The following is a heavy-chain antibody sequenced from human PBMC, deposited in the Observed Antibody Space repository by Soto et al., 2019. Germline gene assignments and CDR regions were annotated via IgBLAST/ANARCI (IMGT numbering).Heavy chain of an antibody. J-gene: IGHJ4*02. D-gene: IGHD3-22*01. V-gene: IGHV1-69*06. CDR3: ARRHSSGFFRFFDS. CDR2: TGSGTGPG. Sequence: SVKVSCKASGGSLSTNPISWVRQAPGQGLEWMGGTGSGTGPGNHAQKFQGRLTVTADKSTSTVYMELTNLSSEDTAVYYCARRHSSGFFRFFDSWGQGTLVTVSS. CDR1: GGSLSTNP.